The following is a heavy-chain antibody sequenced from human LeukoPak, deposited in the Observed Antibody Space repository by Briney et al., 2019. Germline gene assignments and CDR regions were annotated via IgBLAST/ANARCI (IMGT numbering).Heavy chain of an antibody. J-gene: IGHJ4*02. CDR2: INPNSSGT. CDR3: ARDRVAGPSFDY. CDR1: GYTFTGYY. V-gene: IGHV1-2*02. D-gene: IGHD6-19*01. Sequence: ASVKVSCKASGYTFTGYYMHWVRQAPGQGLEWMGWINPNSSGTNYAQKFQGRVTMTRDTSISTAYMELSRLRSDDTAVYYCARDRVAGPSFDYWGQGTLVTVSS.